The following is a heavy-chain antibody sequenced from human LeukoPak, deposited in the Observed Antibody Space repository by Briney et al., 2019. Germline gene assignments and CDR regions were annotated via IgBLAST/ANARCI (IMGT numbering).Heavy chain of an antibody. D-gene: IGHD6-13*01. J-gene: IGHJ6*02. CDR3: ARDMTRAVPIPGTYYYAYAMDV. CDR1: GGSISSYF. V-gene: IGHV4-59*01. Sequence: SETLSLTCTVSGGSISSYFWNWIRQSPGKGLELVGYVYYRGSTNYNTSLKSRVTISVDTSKNQCSLELSSVTAADTAVYYCARDMTRAVPIPGTYYYAYAMDVWGQGTTVTVSS. CDR2: VYYRGST.